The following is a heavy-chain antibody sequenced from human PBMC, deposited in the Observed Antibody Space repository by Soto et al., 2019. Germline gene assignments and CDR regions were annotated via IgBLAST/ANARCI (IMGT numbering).Heavy chain of an antibody. D-gene: IGHD2-15*01. J-gene: IGHJ4*02. V-gene: IGHV4-34*01. CDR1: GGSFSGYY. CDR2: NNHSGST. CDR3: ARAVTQEYCSCGITYSRLAHVAY. Sequence: SDPLSLICAAYGGSFSGYYWSWIRQPPGKGLEWIGENNHSGSTNYSPSLKSRVTRSVDTSKDHFSLKLSSVTAADTAVYYCARAVTQEYCSCGITYSRLAHVAYWVKGTLVTVPQ.